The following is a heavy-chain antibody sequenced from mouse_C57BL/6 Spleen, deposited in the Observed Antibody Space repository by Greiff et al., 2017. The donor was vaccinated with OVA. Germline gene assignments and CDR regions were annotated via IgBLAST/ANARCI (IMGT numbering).Heavy chain of an antibody. CDR2: ISGGGGNT. V-gene: IGHV5-9*01. D-gene: IGHD2-4*01. CDR1: GFTFSSYT. J-gene: IGHJ4*01. Sequence: EVMLVESGGGLVKPGGSLKLSCAASGFTFSSYTMSWVRQTPEKRLEWVATISGGGGNTYYPDSVKGRFTISRANAKNTLYLQMSSLRSEDTALYYCAREIYYDYAMDYWGQGTSVTVSS. CDR3: AREIYYDYAMDY.